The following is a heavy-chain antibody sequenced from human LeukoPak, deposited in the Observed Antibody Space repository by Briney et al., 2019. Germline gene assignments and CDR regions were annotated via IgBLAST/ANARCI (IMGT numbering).Heavy chain of an antibody. D-gene: IGHD3-10*01. CDR1: GYSISSGYF. CDR2: IYHSGST. Sequence: KTSETLSLTCAVSGYSISSGYFWGWIRQPPGKGLEWIGSIYHSGSTYYNPSLKSRVTISLNTSMNQFSLKLSSVTAADTAVYYCATNYGSGSYYILVYWGQGTLVTVSA. CDR3: ATNYGSGSYYILVY. J-gene: IGHJ4*02. V-gene: IGHV4-38-2*01.